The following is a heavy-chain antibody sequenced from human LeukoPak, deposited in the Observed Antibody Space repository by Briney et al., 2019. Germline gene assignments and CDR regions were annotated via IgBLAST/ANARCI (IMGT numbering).Heavy chain of an antibody. CDR2: ISSSSSYI. J-gene: IGHJ6*03. D-gene: IGHD5-24*01. Sequence: GGSLRLSCAASGFTFSSYSMNWVRQAPGKGLEWVSPISSSSSYIYYTDSVKGRFTISRDNAKNSLYLQMNSLGAEDTAVYYCARDLWLQHNHYMDVWGKGTTVTVSS. V-gene: IGHV3-21*01. CDR3: ARDLWLQHNHYMDV. CDR1: GFTFSSYS.